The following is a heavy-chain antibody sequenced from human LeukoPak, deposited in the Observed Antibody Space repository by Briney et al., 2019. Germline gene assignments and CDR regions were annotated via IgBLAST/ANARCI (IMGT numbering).Heavy chain of an antibody. D-gene: IGHD3-10*01. J-gene: IGHJ6*03. Sequence: PSETLSLTRTVSGGSISSYYWSWIRQPPGKGLEWIGYIYYSGSTNYNPSLKSRVTISVDTSKNQFSLKLSSVTAADTAVYYCARMCPYGSGSYYPKYYYYYYMDVWGKGTTVTVSS. V-gene: IGHV4-59*12. CDR2: IYYSGST. CDR1: GGSISSYY. CDR3: ARMCPYGSGSYYPKYYYYYYMDV.